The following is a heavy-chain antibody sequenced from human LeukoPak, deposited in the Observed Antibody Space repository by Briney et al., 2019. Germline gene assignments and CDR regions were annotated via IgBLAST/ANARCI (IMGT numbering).Heavy chain of an antibody. D-gene: IGHD3-10*01. CDR3: ARDIYSNSGNLHWFDP. CDR1: GGSFSSYV. V-gene: IGHV1-69*13. CDR2: IIPIFGTA. J-gene: IGHJ5*02. Sequence: SVNVSCKASGGSFSSYVISWVRQAPGQGLEWMGGIIPIFGTANYAQKFQGRVTITADEFTSTAYMDLSSLRFEDTAVYYCARDIYSNSGNLHWFDPWGQGTQVTVSS.